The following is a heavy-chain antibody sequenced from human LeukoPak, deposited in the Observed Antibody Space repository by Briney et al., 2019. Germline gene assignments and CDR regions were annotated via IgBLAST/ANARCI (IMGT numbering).Heavy chain of an antibody. CDR1: GGTFSSYA. J-gene: IGHJ4*02. CDR2: MIPIFGTA. D-gene: IGHD6-6*01. CDR3: AREYSSSSPHFDY. Sequence: SVKVSCKASGGTFSSYAISWVRQAPGQGLEWMGGMIPIFGTANYAQKFQGRVTITTDESTSTAYMELSSLRSEDTAVYYCAREYSSSSPHFDYWGQGTLVTVSS. V-gene: IGHV1-69*05.